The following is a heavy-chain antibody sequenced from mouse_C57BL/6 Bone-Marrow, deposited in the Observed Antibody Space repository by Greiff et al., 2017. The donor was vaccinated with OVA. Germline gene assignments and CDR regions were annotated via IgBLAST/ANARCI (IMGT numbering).Heavy chain of an antibody. CDR2: IDPSDSYT. CDR3: ARSGGDWYFDV. V-gene: IGHV1-69*01. J-gene: IGHJ1*03. Sequence: QVQLQQPGAELVMPGASVKLSCKASGYTFTSYWMHWVKHRPGQGLEWIGEIDPSDSYTNYNQKFKGKSTLTVDKSSSTAYMQLSSLTSEDSSVYYCARSGGDWYFDVWGTGTTVTVSS. CDR1: GYTFTSYW. D-gene: IGHD1-1*02.